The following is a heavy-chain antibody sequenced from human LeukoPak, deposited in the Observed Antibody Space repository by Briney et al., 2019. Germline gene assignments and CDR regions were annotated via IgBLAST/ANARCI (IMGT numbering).Heavy chain of an antibody. CDR2: IYHSGST. J-gene: IGHJ3*02. Sequence: SETLSLTCAVSGGSISSSNWWSWVRQPPGKGLEWIGEIYHSGSTNYNPSLKSRVTISVDKSKNQFSLKLSSVTAADTAVYYCARGSIAARREDAFDIWGQGTMVTVSS. CDR1: GGSISSSNW. CDR3: ARGSIAARREDAFDI. V-gene: IGHV4-4*02. D-gene: IGHD6-6*01.